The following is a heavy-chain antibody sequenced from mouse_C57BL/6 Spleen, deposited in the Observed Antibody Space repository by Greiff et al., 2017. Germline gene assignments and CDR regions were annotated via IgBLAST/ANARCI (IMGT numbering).Heavy chain of an antibody. CDR3: ARYSYYGSSYGAMDY. D-gene: IGHD1-1*01. CDR1: GYAFTNYL. J-gene: IGHJ4*01. CDR2: INPGSGGT. V-gene: IGHV1-54*01. Sequence: QVQLQQSGAELVRPGTSVKVSCKASGYAFTNYLLEWVKQRPGQGLEWIGVINPGSGGTNYNEKFKGKATLTADQSSSTAYMQLSSLTSEDSAVYFCARYSYYGSSYGAMDYWGQGTSVTVSS.